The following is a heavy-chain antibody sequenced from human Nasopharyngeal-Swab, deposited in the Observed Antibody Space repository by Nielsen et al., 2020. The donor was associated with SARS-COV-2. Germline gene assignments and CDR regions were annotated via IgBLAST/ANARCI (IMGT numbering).Heavy chain of an antibody. J-gene: IGHJ4*02. CDR2: INGDGSST. V-gene: IGHV3-74*01. Sequence: GESLKISCAASGFTFSSYWMQWVRQAPGKGLVWVSRINGDGSSTTYADSVRGRFTISSDNAKNMLYLQLNSLRAEDTAVYYCARGGLYSNYLFDYWGQGTLVTVSS. D-gene: IGHD4-11*01. CDR1: GFTFSSYW. CDR3: ARGGLYSNYLFDY.